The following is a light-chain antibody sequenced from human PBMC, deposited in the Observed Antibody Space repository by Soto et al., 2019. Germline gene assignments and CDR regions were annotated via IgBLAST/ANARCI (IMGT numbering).Light chain of an antibody. CDR3: QQSYSTPYT. V-gene: IGKV1-39*01. CDR2: PAS. J-gene: IGKJ2*01. CDR1: QGLSSS. Sequence: DIQLTQSPSFLSASVGDRVTITCRASQGLSSSLAWYQQRPGKAPQLLIYPASTLQSGVPARFSGSGSGTDFTLTISSLQPEDFATYYCQQSYSTPYTFGQGTKLEIK.